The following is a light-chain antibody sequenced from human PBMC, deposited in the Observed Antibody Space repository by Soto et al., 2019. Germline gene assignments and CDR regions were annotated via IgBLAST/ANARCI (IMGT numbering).Light chain of an antibody. V-gene: IGKV3-11*01. CDR2: GAF. CDR3: QQRNIWPPVT. CDR1: QSVSTSK. Sequence: IVLTQSPGTLSLSPGVRATLSCRTSQSVSTSKLAWYQQRPGQAPRLLIYGAFNRATGIPARFSGSGSGADFTLTISSLEPEDFAVYYCQQRNIWPPVTFGQGTRLEIK. J-gene: IGKJ5*01.